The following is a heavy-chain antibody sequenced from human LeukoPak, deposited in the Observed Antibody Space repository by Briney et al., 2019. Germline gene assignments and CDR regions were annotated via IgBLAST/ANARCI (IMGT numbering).Heavy chain of an antibody. D-gene: IGHD3-22*01. Sequence: SVKVSCKASGGTFSSYAISWVRQAPGQGLEWMGRIIPILGIANYAQKFQGRVTITADKSTSTAYTELSSLRSEDTAVYYCAREPYYYDSSGYDPWGQGTLVTVSS. J-gene: IGHJ5*02. CDR3: AREPYYYDSSGYDP. CDR2: IIPILGIA. V-gene: IGHV1-69*04. CDR1: GGTFSSYA.